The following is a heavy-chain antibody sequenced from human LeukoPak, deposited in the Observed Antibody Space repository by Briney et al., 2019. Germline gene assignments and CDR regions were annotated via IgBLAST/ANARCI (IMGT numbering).Heavy chain of an antibody. CDR2: IYYSGST. CDR3: ARDRDSSGLPHHRYAFDI. D-gene: IGHD3-22*01. Sequence: SETLSLTCTVSGGSISSSSYYWGWIRQPPGKGLEWIGSIYYSGSTYYNPSLKSRVTISVDTSKNQFSLKLSSVTAADTAVYYCARDRDSSGLPHHRYAFDIWGQGTMVTVSS. V-gene: IGHV4-39*07. CDR1: GGSISSSSYY. J-gene: IGHJ3*02.